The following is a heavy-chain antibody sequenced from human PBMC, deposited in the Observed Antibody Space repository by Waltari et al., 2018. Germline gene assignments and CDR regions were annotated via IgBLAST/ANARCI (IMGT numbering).Heavy chain of an antibody. CDR2: SNPNSGGT. CDR1: GYTFTGYY. D-gene: IGHD3-10*01. J-gene: IGHJ4*02. CDR3: ARVGVVQGLDY. Sequence: QVQLVQSGAEVKKPGASVKVSCKASGYTFTGYYMHWVRQAQGQGLEWVGWSNPNSGGTNYAQKFQGTVTMTRDTSISPAYMELSRLRSDDTAVYYCARVGVVQGLDYWGQRTLVTVSS. V-gene: IGHV1-2*02.